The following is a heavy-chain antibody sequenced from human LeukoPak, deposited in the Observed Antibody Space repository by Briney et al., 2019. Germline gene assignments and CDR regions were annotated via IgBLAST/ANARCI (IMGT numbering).Heavy chain of an antibody. Sequence: PGGSLSLSCAVSGFPFTRFYMSWIRQAPGKGLEWISYIGLSGSPLDYADSVRGQFTISRDNAKNSLYLEMNSLRAEDTAVYYCARKDFSSGSFSYWGQGTLVTVSS. D-gene: IGHD3-22*01. CDR1: GFPFTRFY. CDR2: IGLSGSPL. V-gene: IGHV3-11*04. CDR3: ARKDFSSGSFSY. J-gene: IGHJ4*02.